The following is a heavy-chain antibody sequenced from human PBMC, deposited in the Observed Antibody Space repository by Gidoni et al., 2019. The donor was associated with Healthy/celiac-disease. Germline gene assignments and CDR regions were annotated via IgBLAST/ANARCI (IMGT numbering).Heavy chain of an antibody. CDR3: ARTQTGPYSNYFPYGMDV. V-gene: IGHV1-69*01. J-gene: IGHJ6*02. CDR2: IIPIFGTA. D-gene: IGHD4-4*01. Sequence: QVQLAQSGAAAKKPGSSVKVSCKASGGTFSSYAISWVRQAPGQGLEWMGGIIPIFGTANYAQKFQSRVTITADESTSTAYMELSSLRSEDTAVYYCARTQTGPYSNYFPYGMDVWGQGTTVTVSS. CDR1: GGTFSSYA.